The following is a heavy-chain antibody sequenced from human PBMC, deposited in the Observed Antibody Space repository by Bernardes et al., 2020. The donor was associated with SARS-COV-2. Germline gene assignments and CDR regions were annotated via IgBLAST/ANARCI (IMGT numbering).Heavy chain of an antibody. CDR2: IYYSGST. J-gene: IGHJ4*02. V-gene: IGHV4-59*08. D-gene: IGHD3-10*01. CDR3: ARHVPRGPETDYNFEYYFDY. Sequence: WASLRLTCTVSGGSISSYYWSWLRQLPGKGLEWIGYIYYSGSTNYNPSLKSRVTISVDTSKNQFSLKLSAVTAADTAVYSCARHVPRGPETDYNFEYYFDYWGQRTLVTVSS. CDR1: GGSISSYY.